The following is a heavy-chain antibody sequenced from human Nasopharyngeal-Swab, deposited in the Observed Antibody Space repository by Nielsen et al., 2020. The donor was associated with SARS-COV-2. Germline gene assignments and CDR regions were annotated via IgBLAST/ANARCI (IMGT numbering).Heavy chain of an antibody. Sequence: WIRQPPGKGLEWVGRIKSKTDGGTTDYAAPVKGRFTISRDDPKNTLYLQMNSLKTEDTAVYYCTTDLAYCGGDCYSPYYYGMDVWGQGTTVTVSS. CDR3: TTDLAYCGGDCYSPYYYGMDV. D-gene: IGHD2-21*02. CDR2: IKSKTDGGTT. V-gene: IGHV3-15*01. J-gene: IGHJ6*02.